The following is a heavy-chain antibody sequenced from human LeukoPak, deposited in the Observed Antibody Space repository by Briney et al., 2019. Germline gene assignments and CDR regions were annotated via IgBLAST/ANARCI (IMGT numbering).Heavy chain of an antibody. Sequence: GGSLRLSCAASGFTFDDYAMHWVRQAPGKGLEWVSGISWNSGSIGYADSVKGRFTISRDNAKNSLYLQMNSLRAEDTALYYCAKDIRYDSSGYLDYWGQGTLVTVSS. D-gene: IGHD3-22*01. J-gene: IGHJ4*02. CDR3: AKDIRYDSSGYLDY. V-gene: IGHV3-9*01. CDR2: ISWNSGSI. CDR1: GFTFDDYA.